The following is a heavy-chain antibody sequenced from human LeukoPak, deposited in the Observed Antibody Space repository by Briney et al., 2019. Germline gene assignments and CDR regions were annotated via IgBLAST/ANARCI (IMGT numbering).Heavy chain of an antibody. CDR3: ARQRGSGCLDY. CDR1: GFTFNTYA. V-gene: IGHV3-7*01. D-gene: IGHD6-19*01. J-gene: IGHJ4*02. Sequence: GGSLRLSCAASGFTFNTYAMSWVRQAPRKGLEWVANIKQDGSETYYVDSVKGRFTISRDNAKNSLSLQMNSLRAEDTAVYYCARQRGSGCLDYWGQGTLVTVSS. CDR2: IKQDGSET.